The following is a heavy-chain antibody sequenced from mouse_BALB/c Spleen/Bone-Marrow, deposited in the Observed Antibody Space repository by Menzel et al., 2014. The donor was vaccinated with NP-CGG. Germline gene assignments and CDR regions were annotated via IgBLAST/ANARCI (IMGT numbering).Heavy chain of an antibody. Sequence: QVQLQQSGPGLVQPSQRLSIPCTVSGFSLTSYGVHWVRQSPGKGLEWLGVIWSVGSTDYNAAFISRLSISKDNSKSQVFFKMNSLQANDTAIYYCASPYYGNYVYAMDYWGQGTSVTVSS. CDR3: ASPYYGNYVYAMDY. CDR1: GFSLTSYG. J-gene: IGHJ4*01. D-gene: IGHD2-10*01. V-gene: IGHV2-2*02. CDR2: IWSVGST.